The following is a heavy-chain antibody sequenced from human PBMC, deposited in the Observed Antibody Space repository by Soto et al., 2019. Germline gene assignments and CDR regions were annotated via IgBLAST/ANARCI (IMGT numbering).Heavy chain of an antibody. D-gene: IGHD3-22*01. V-gene: IGHV1-69*13. CDR3: ARQFDSDNSGYYYAY. CDR2: IMPIFGSA. J-gene: IGHJ4*02. CDR1: GGTFSTNT. Sequence: SVKVSCRASGGTFSTNTISWVRQAPGQGLEWMGGIMPIFGSANYAQKFQGRVTITADEYTRTVYMELSRLRSEDTAVYYCARQFDSDNSGYYYAYWGQGALVTVSS.